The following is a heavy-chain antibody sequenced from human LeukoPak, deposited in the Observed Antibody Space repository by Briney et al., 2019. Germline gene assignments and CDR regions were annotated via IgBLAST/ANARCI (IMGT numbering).Heavy chain of an antibody. CDR2: ISYSGST. Sequence: SETLSLTCTVSGGSISSYYWSWIRQPPGKGLEWIGYISYSGSTDYNPSLKSRATMSVDTSKNQFSLKLKSVTPADTAIYYCTRDRRDGYNYVDVWGQGTLVTVSS. V-gene: IGHV4-59*01. CDR1: GGSISSYY. J-gene: IGHJ4*02. D-gene: IGHD5-24*01. CDR3: TRDRRDGYNYVDV.